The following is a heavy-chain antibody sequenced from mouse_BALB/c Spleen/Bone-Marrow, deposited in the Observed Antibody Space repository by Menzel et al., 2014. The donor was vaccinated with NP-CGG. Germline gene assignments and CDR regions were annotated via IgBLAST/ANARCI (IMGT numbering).Heavy chain of an antibody. V-gene: IGHV14-3*02. CDR3: ANYYYGSSLFAY. Sequence: EVKVVESGAELVKPGASVKLSCTASGFSIKDTYMHWVKQRPEQGLEWIGRIDPANGNTKYDPKFQGKATITADTSSNTASLQLSSLTSEDTAVYYCANYYYGSSLFAYWGQGTLVTVST. D-gene: IGHD1-1*01. J-gene: IGHJ3*01. CDR2: IDPANGNT. CDR1: GFSIKDTY.